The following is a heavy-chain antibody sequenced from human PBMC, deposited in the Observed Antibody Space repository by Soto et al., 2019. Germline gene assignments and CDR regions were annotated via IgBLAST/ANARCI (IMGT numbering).Heavy chain of an antibody. V-gene: IGHV4-30-2*05. D-gene: IGHD2-8*01. CDR2: IYHSGST. CDR1: GGSISSGGYS. J-gene: IGHJ5*01. CDR3: VRLIGNSWLDS. Sequence: SETLSLTCAVSGGSISSGGYSWSWIRQPPGKGLEWIGYIYHSGSTYYNPSLKSRITISPDTSNNQLSLQLNSVTPDDTAVYYCVRLIGNSWLDSWGQGTLVTVSS.